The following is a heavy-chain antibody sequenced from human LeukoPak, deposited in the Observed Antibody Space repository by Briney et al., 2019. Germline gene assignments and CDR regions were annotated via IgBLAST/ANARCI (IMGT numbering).Heavy chain of an antibody. Sequence: GGSLRLSCAASGFTFSSYAMSWVRQAPGKGLEWVSAISGSGGSTYYADPVKGRFTISRDNSKNTLYLRMNSLRAEDTAVYYCAKITGYYDFWSGYSPYYFDYWGQGTLVTVSS. CDR3: AKITGYYDFWSGYSPYYFDY. CDR2: ISGSGGST. V-gene: IGHV3-23*01. D-gene: IGHD3-3*01. J-gene: IGHJ4*02. CDR1: GFTFSSYA.